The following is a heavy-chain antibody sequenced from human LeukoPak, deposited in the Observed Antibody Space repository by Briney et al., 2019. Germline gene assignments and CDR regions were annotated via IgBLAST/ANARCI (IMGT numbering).Heavy chain of an antibody. V-gene: IGHV3-23*01. Sequence: PGGSLRLSCAASGFTFTNYAMSWVRQAPGKGLEWVSGMSGRGVSTYYADPVKGRFTISSDNCKNTLYLQMNSLRAEDTAIYYCAKDCNGGNCYIDYWGQGTLVTVAS. CDR1: GFTFTNYA. CDR2: MSGRGVST. CDR3: AKDCNGGNCYIDY. D-gene: IGHD2-15*01. J-gene: IGHJ4*02.